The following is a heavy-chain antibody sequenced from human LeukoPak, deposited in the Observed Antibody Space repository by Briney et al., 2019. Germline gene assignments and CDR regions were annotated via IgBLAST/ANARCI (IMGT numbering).Heavy chain of an antibody. Sequence: SETLSLTCTVPGGSISSYYWSWIRQPPGKGLEWIGYIYYSGSTNYNPSLKSRVTISVDTSKNQFSLKLSSVTAADTAVYYCASGYSSSWFDYWGQGTLVTVSS. J-gene: IGHJ4*02. CDR2: IYYSGST. D-gene: IGHD6-13*01. CDR3: ASGYSSSWFDY. CDR1: GGSISSYY. V-gene: IGHV4-59*01.